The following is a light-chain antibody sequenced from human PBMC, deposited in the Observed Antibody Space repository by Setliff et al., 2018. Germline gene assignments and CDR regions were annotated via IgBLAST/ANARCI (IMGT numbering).Light chain of an antibody. CDR3: SSYAGGSTYV. Sequence: QSVLTQPPSASGSPGQSVTISCTGSSSDVGGYKYVSWYQQHPGKAPKLMIYEVSKRPSGVPDRFSGSKSGNTASLTVSGLQAEDEADYYCSSYAGGSTYVFGTGTKVTVL. CDR2: EVS. V-gene: IGLV2-8*01. J-gene: IGLJ1*01. CDR1: SSDVGGYKY.